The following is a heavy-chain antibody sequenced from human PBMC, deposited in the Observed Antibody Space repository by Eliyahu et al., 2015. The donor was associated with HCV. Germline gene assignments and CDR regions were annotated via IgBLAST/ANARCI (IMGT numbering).Heavy chain of an antibody. CDR2: ISGSGGST. V-gene: IGHV3-23*01. D-gene: IGHD3-9*01. CDR1: GFTFSSYA. CDR3: AKDDIFSPLGLSYAFDI. Sequence: EVQLLESGGGLVQPGGSLRLSCAASGFTFSSYAMSWVRQASGKGLEWVSAISGSGGSTYYADSVKGRFTISRDNSKNTLYLQMNSLRAEDTAVYYCAKDDIFSPLGLSYAFDIWGQGTMVTVSS. J-gene: IGHJ3*02.